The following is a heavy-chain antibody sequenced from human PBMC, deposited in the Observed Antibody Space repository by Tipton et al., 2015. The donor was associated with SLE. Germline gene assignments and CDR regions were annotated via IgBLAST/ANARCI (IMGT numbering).Heavy chain of an antibody. CDR1: GGSISSYY. V-gene: IGHV4-4*07. J-gene: IGHJ3*02. Sequence: TLSLTCTVSGGSISSYYWSWIRQPAGKGLEWIGRIYTSGSTNYNPSLKSRVTMSVDTSKNQFSLKLSSVTAADTAVYYCARDGGEAAAGTGAFDIWGQGTMVTVSS. D-gene: IGHD6-13*01. CDR3: ARDGGEAAAGTGAFDI. CDR2: IYTSGST.